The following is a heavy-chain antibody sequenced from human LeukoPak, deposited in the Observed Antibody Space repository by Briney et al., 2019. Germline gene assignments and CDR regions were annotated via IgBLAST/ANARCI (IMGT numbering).Heavy chain of an antibody. CDR2: ISGSGGST. CDR1: GFTFSSYA. J-gene: IGHJ4*02. Sequence: GGSLRLSCAASGFTFSSYAMSWVRQAPGKGLEWVSAISGSGGSTYYADSVKGRFTISRDNSKNTLYLQMNSLRAEDTAVYYCAKIQDSGSYFYSGRPYGDFDYWGQGTLVTVSS. CDR3: AKIQDSGSYFYSGRPYGDFDY. V-gene: IGHV3-23*01. D-gene: IGHD1-26*01.